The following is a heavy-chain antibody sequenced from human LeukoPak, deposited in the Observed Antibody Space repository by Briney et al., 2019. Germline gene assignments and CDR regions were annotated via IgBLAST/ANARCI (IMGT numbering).Heavy chain of an antibody. J-gene: IGHJ4*02. V-gene: IGHV3-23*01. Sequence: GESLRLSCAASGFTFSSYAMSWVRQAPGKGLEWVSAISGSGGSTYYADSVKGQFTISRDNSKNTLYLQMNSLRAEDTAVYYCAKTIAAAGRGYFDYWGQGTLVTVSS. D-gene: IGHD6-13*01. CDR1: GFTFSSYA. CDR3: AKTIAAAGRGYFDY. CDR2: ISGSGGST.